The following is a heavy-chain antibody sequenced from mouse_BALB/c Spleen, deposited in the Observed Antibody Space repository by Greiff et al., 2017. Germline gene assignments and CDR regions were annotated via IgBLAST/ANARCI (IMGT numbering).Heavy chain of an antibody. Sequence: EVMLVESGGGLVKPGGSLKLSCAASGFAFSSYDMSWVRQTPEKRLEWVAYISSGGGSTYYPDTVKGRFTISRDNAKNTLYLQMSSLKSEDTAMYYCARRRGYFDVWGAGTTVTVSS. V-gene: IGHV5-12-1*01. CDR2: ISSGGGST. CDR3: ARRRGYFDV. CDR1: GFAFSSYD. J-gene: IGHJ1*01.